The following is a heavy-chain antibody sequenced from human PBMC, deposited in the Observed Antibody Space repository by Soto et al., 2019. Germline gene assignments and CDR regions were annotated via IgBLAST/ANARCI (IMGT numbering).Heavy chain of an antibody. CDR2: IYWDDDK. J-gene: IGHJ4*02. D-gene: IGHD2-15*01. Sequence: SGPTLVNPTQTLTLTCTFSGFSLSTSGVGVGWIRQPPGKALEWLALIYWDDDKRYSPSLKSRLTITKDTSKNQVVLTMTNMDPVDTATYYCAHVLVCSGGSCYAAFDYWGQGTLVTVSS. V-gene: IGHV2-5*02. CDR1: GFSLSTSGVG. CDR3: AHVLVCSGGSCYAAFDY.